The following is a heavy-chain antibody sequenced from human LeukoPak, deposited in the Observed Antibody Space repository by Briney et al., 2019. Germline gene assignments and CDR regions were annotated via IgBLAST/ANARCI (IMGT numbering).Heavy chain of an antibody. V-gene: IGHV3-74*01. J-gene: IGHJ6*04. CDR1: RFTFSNYW. Sequence: GGSLRLSCAASRFTFSNYWMHWVRQDPGKGLVWVSYINPDGSNTNYADSVKGRFTISRDNAKNSLYLQMNSLRAEDTAVYYCAELGITMIGGVWGKGTTVTISS. CDR3: AELGITMIGGV. D-gene: IGHD3-10*02. CDR2: INPDGSNT.